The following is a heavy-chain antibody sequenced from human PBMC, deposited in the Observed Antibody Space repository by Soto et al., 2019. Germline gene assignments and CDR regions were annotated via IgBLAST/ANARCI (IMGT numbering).Heavy chain of an antibody. CDR3: ARADIVLVPAAIWGYGMDV. J-gene: IGHJ6*02. D-gene: IGHD2-2*01. Sequence: SVKVSCKASGFTFTSSAMQWVRQARGQRLEWIGWIVVGSGNTNYAQKFQERVTITRDMSTSTAYMELSSLRSEDTAVYYCARADIVLVPAAIWGYGMDVWGQGTTVTVSS. CDR2: IVVGSGNT. V-gene: IGHV1-58*02. CDR1: GFTFTSSA.